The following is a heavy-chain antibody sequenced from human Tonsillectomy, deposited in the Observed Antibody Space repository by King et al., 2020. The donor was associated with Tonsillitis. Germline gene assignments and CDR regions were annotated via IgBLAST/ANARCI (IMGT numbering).Heavy chain of an antibody. V-gene: IGHV3-33*01. J-gene: IGHJ6*02. CDR2: IWYDGSNK. D-gene: IGHD2-15*01. CDR3: ARGAGWGRPNNDPYSLYALAL. Sequence: VQLVESGGGVVQPGRSLRLSCAASGFSFSVYGMHWVRQAPGKGLEWVAVIWYDGSNKYYADSVKGRFTISRDNSKNTLYLQMKSLRAEDTAVYFCARGAGWGRPNNDPYSLYALALWGQGTTVTVSS. CDR1: GFSFSVYG.